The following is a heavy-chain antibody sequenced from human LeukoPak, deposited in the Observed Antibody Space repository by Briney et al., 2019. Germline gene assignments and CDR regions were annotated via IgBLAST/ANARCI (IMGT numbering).Heavy chain of an antibody. Sequence: GGSLRLSCVASGFTFSTYGMHWVRQAPGKGLEWVSIIRYDGSKKEYADSVKGRFTISRDNAKNSLYLQMNSLRAEDTAVYYCARFGTAVAVTFDYWGQGTLVTVSS. D-gene: IGHD6-19*01. CDR2: IRYDGSKK. CDR3: ARFGTAVAVTFDY. CDR1: GFTFSTYG. V-gene: IGHV3-33*01. J-gene: IGHJ4*02.